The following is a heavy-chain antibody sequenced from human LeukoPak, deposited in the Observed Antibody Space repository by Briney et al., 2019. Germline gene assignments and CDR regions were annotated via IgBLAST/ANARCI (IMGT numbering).Heavy chain of an antibody. Sequence: PGGSLRLSCAASGFTFSSHWMHWVRQAPGKGLVWVSRINSDGSSISYADSVKGRFTISRDNAKNTLYLQMNSLRAEDTAVYYCAREIGSSGFFDYWGQGTLVTVSS. J-gene: IGHJ4*02. D-gene: IGHD6-19*01. CDR2: INSDGSSI. CDR1: GFTFSSHW. CDR3: AREIGSSGFFDY. V-gene: IGHV3-74*01.